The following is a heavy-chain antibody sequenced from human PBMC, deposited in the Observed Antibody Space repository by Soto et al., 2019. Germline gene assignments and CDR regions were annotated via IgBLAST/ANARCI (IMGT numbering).Heavy chain of an antibody. CDR1: GFTFSSYA. Sequence: GGSLRLSCAASGFTFSSYAMHWVRQAPGKGLEWVAVISYDGSNKYYADSVKGRFTISRDNSKNTLYLKMNSLRAEDTAVYYCARDLNIVAAAGKVDYYHGMDVWGQGTTVTVSS. CDR3: ARDLNIVAAAGKVDYYHGMDV. CDR2: ISYDGSNK. J-gene: IGHJ6*02. D-gene: IGHD6-13*01. V-gene: IGHV3-30-3*01.